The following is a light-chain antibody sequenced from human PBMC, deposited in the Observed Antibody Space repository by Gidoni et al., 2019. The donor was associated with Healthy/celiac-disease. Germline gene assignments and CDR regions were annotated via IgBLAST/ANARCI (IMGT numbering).Light chain of an antibody. J-gene: IGKJ3*01. CDR3: QQYDNLPIT. CDR2: DAS. CDR1: QDISNY. Sequence: DIQMTQSPSSLSASVGDRVTITCQASQDISNYLNWYQQKQGKAPKLLIYDASNLETGVPSRFSGSGSGTDFTFTISSLQPEDIATYYCQQYDNLPITFXPXTKVDIK. V-gene: IGKV1-33*01.